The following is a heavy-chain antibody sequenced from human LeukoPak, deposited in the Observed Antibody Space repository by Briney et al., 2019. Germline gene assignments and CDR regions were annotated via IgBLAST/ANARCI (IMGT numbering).Heavy chain of an antibody. CDR2: ISAYNGNT. V-gene: IGHV1-18*01. Sequence: ASVKVSCKASGGTFSSYAISWVRQAPGQGLEWMGWISAYNGNTNYAQKLQGRVTMTTDTSTSTAYMELRSLRSDDTAVYYCARGSRYSSGWYNLNYYYYGMDVWGQGTTVSVSS. CDR1: GGTFSSYA. D-gene: IGHD6-19*01. J-gene: IGHJ6*02. CDR3: ARGSRYSSGWYNLNYYYYGMDV.